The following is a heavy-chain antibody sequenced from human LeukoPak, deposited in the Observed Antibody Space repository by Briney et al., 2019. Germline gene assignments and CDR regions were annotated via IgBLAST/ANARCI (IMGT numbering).Heavy chain of an antibody. J-gene: IGHJ6*02. Sequence: SVKVSCKASGGTFSSYAISWVRQAPGQGLEWMGGIIPIFGTANYAQKFQGRVTITADESTSTAYMELSSLRSDDTAVYYCARGPPPYTEGDLFYYYGLDVWGQGTTVTVSS. V-gene: IGHV1-69*13. CDR2: IIPIFGTA. CDR3: ARGPPPYTEGDLFYYYGLDV. CDR1: GGTFSSYA. D-gene: IGHD3-16*01.